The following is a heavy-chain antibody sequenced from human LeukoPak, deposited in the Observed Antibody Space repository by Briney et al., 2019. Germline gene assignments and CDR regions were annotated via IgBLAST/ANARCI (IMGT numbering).Heavy chain of an antibody. J-gene: IGHJ4*02. D-gene: IGHD3-9*01. CDR1: GFTFSGCA. CDR3: AKGLYDWLSDADY. Sequence: GGSLRLSCAASGFTFSGCAMSWVRQAPGKALEWVSAIRGSGGTTYYADSVKGRFTISRDNSKDTLYLQMNSLRAEDTAVYYCAKGLYDWLSDADYWGQGTLVTVSS. CDR2: IRGSGGTT. V-gene: IGHV3-23*01.